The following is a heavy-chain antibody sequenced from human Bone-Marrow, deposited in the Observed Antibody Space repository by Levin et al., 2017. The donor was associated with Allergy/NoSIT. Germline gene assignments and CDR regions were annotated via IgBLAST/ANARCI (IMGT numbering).Heavy chain of an antibody. J-gene: IGHJ5*02. V-gene: IGHV3-21*01. Sequence: TGGSLRLSCAASGFTFSSYSMTWVRQAPGKGLEWVASISSSGSYIYYADSVKGRFSISRDNAKDSLYLQMDSLGAEDTAVYYCAREGYYYGSGNYYVNWFDPWGQGTLVTVSS. CDR3: AREGYYYGSGNYYVNWFDP. CDR2: ISSSGSYI. D-gene: IGHD3-10*01. CDR1: GFTFSSYS.